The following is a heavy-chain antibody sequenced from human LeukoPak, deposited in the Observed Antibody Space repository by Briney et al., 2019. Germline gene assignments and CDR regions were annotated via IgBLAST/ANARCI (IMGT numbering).Heavy chain of an antibody. CDR3: ATVSPLTGTHWFDP. J-gene: IGHJ5*02. CDR1: GFTFSSYA. Sequence: GGSLRLSCTASGFTFSSYAMGWVRQAPGKGLEWVSSIGGSGDSTYYADSVKGRFTISRDNSKNTLFLQMNSLRAEDTAVYYCATVSPLTGTHWFDPWGQGTLVTVSS. V-gene: IGHV3-23*01. CDR2: IGGSGDST. D-gene: IGHD1/OR15-1a*01.